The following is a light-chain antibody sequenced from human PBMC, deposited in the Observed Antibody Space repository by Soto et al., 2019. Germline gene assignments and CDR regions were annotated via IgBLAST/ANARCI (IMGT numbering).Light chain of an antibody. Sequence: QSVLTQPRSVSGSPGQSVTISCTGTSSDVGGYNFVSWYQQHPGKAPKLMIYDVSKRPSGVPDRFSGSKSDNTASLTISGLQAEDEADYYCCSRTHIDTGVFGGGTKLTVL. CDR2: DVS. CDR1: SSDVGGYNF. CDR3: CSRTHIDTGV. V-gene: IGLV2-11*01. J-gene: IGLJ3*02.